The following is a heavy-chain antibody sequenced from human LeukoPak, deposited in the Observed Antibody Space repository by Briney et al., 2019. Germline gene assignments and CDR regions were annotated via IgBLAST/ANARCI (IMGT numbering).Heavy chain of an antibody. CDR2: IYHSGST. Sequence: SETLSLTCTVSGYSINSGYYWGWIRQPPGKGLEWIGSIYHSGSTYYNPSLKSRVTISVETSKNQFSLNLSSVTAADTAVYYCARGRMVRGVIAFDIWGQGTMVTVSS. CDR3: ARGRMVRGVIAFDI. J-gene: IGHJ3*02. CDR1: GYSINSGYY. V-gene: IGHV4-38-2*02. D-gene: IGHD3-10*01.